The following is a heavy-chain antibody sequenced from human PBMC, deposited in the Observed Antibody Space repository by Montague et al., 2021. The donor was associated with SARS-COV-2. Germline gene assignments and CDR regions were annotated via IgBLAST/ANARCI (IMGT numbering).Heavy chain of an antibody. Sequence: SETLSLTCSVSGGSVSSCSYDWGWIRQPPGKGLEWIGPVSASGSTSYNLSLKSRVTISVDTPKNQFSLKLSSVTAADTAVYYCAGSLSGNQAQGDYWGHGTLVTVSS. D-gene: IGHD1-26*01. CDR1: GGSVSSCSYD. V-gene: IGHV4-39*07. J-gene: IGHJ4*01. CDR2: VSASGST. CDR3: AGSLSGNQAQGDY.